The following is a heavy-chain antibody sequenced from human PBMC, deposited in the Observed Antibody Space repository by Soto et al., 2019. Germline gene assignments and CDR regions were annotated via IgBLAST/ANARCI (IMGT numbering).Heavy chain of an antibody. J-gene: IGHJ6*02. D-gene: IGHD2-2*01. Sequence: SETLSLTCTVSGGSISSSSYYWGWIRQPPGKGLEWIGSIYYSGSTYYNPSLKSRVTISVDTSKNQFSLKLSSVTAADTAVYYCAYQLLGGYYYYYYGMDVWGQGTTVTVSS. V-gene: IGHV4-39*01. CDR1: GGSISSSSYY. CDR3: AYQLLGGYYYYYYGMDV. CDR2: IYYSGST.